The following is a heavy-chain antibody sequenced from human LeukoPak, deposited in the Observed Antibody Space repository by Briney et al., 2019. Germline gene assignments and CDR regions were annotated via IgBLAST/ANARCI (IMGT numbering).Heavy chain of an antibody. CDR1: GGSISSSSYY. Sequence: SETLSLTCTVSGGSISSSSYYWGWIRQPPGKGLEWIGSFYYSGSTYYNPSLKSRVTISVDTSKNQFSLKLSSVTAADTAAYYCARHDFWSGSLFDYWGQGTLVTVSS. CDR2: FYYSGST. CDR3: ARHDFWSGSLFDY. D-gene: IGHD3-3*01. J-gene: IGHJ4*02. V-gene: IGHV4-39*01.